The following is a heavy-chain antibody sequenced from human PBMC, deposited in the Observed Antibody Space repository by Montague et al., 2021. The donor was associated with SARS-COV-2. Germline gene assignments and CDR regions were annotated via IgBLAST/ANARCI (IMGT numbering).Heavy chain of an antibody. V-gene: IGHV4-59*11. CDR2: IYSGGSA. CDR3: ARGAFSVEMATSYYFDS. J-gene: IGHJ4*02. Sequence: SETLSLTCAVSGGSISGHYWAWIRQPPEKGLEWIGHIYSGGSAYXXPSLKSRVTLSVGPSKNQFSLKMSSVAAADTAKYYCARGAFSVEMATSYYFDSWGQGTLVTVSS. D-gene: IGHD5-24*01. CDR1: GGSISGHY.